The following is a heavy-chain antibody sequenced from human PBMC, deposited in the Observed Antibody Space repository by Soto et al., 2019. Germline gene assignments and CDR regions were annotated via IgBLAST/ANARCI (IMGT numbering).Heavy chain of an antibody. CDR2: ISSGGDNT. V-gene: IGHV3-23*01. CDR3: VRRAQYFDGTGFHAFDI. CDR1: GFPFNTYA. D-gene: IGHD3-22*01. J-gene: IGHJ3*02. Sequence: GGSLRLSCAASGFPFNTYAMSWVRQAPGKGLEWVSAISSGGDNTHYADSVKGRFTITRDNSKNMLYLEMNSLTVEDTAVYYCVRRAQYFDGTGFHAFDIWGQGTRVTVSS.